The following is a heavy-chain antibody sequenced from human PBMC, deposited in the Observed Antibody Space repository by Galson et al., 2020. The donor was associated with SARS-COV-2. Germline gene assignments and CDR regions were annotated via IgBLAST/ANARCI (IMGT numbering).Heavy chain of an antibody. J-gene: IGHJ4*02. V-gene: IGHV5-51*01. CDR1: GYMFSTYW. CDR3: AVPSNAYYDILTGYLWIYQFDY. CDR2: IYPGDSDT. Sequence: ESLKISCQGSGYMFSTYWIGWVRQMPGKGLELMGIIYPGDSDTRYSPSFQGQVTISADTSISTAYLQWRSLQASDTAIYYCAVPSNAYYDILTGYLWIYQFDYWGQGALVTVSS. D-gene: IGHD3-9*01.